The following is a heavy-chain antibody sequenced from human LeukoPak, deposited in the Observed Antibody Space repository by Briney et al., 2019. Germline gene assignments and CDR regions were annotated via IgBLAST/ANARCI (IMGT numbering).Heavy chain of an antibody. V-gene: IGHV4-38-2*02. CDR2: IYHSGST. D-gene: IGHD6-13*01. Sequence: SETLSLTCTVSGYSISSGYYWGWIRQPPGKGLEWIGSIYHSGSTYYNPSLKSRVTISVDTSKNQFSLKLSSVTAADTAVYYCARANSSSYYPRAEYFQHWGQGTLVTVSS. CDR1: GYSISSGYY. CDR3: ARANSSSYYPRAEYFQH. J-gene: IGHJ1*01.